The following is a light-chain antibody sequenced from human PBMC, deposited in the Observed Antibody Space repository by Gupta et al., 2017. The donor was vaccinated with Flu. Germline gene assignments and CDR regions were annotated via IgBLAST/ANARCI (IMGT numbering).Light chain of an antibody. V-gene: IGLV3-10*01. CDR2: EDI. CDR3: FSPDGSANYWV. Sequence: ARITCSVDALPRKYAYWYQQKSGQVPVLVIYEDIKRPSGIPDRFSGSSSGTLATLTISGAQVEDEADYYCFSPDGSANYWVFGGGTKLTVL. CDR1: ALPRKY. J-gene: IGLJ3*02.